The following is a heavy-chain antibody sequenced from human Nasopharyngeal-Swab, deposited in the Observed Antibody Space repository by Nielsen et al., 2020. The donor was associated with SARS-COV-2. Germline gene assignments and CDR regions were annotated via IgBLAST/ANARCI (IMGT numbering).Heavy chain of an antibody. CDR3: ARDCSSTSCYLYYYYYDMDV. CDR1: GGTFSSYA. Sequence: SVKVSCKASGGTFSSYAISWVRQAPGQGLEWMGRVIPILGIANYAQKFQGRVTITADKSTSTAYMELSSLRSKDTAVYYCARDCSSTSCYLYYYYYDMDVWGKGTTVTVSS. J-gene: IGHJ6*03. CDR2: VIPILGIA. V-gene: IGHV1-69*04. D-gene: IGHD2-2*01.